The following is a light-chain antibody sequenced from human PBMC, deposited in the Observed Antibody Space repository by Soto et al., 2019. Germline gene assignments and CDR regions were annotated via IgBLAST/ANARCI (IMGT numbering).Light chain of an antibody. J-gene: IGKJ1*01. CDR2: EAA. Sequence: DIQMTQSPSTLSASVGDRVTITSRASQYIHSYLAWYQQKPGEAPKLLIYEAANLESGVPSRFSGSGTGTEFTLTISSLQPDDFATYYCQQSNYYPWTFGQGTRVEI. V-gene: IGKV1-5*03. CDR3: QQSNYYPWT. CDR1: QYIHSY.